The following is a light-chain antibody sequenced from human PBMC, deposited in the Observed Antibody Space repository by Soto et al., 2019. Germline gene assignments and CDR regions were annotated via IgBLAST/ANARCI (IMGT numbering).Light chain of an antibody. CDR1: SSDVGGYNY. Sequence: QSVLTQPASLSGSPGQSITISCTGTSSDVGGYNYVSWYQQHPGKAPKLMIYDVSNRPSGVSNRFSGSKSGNTASLTISGLQAEDEADYYCSSYRASSTTHYVFGIGTKVTVL. V-gene: IGLV2-14*03. J-gene: IGLJ1*01. CDR2: DVS. CDR3: SSYRASSTTHYV.